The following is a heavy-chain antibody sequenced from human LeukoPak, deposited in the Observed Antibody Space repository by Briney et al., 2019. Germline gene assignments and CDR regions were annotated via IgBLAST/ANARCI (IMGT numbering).Heavy chain of an antibody. D-gene: IGHD5-12*01. Sequence: GGSLRLSCAASGFTFSSYSMNWVRQAPGKGLEWVSYISSSSSTIYYADSVKGRFTISRDNAKNSLYLQMNSLRAEDTAVYYCARDRAYSGYDLGQGYYYYYMDVWGKGTTVTVSS. J-gene: IGHJ6*03. CDR2: ISSSSSTI. CDR3: ARDRAYSGYDLGQGYYYYYMDV. CDR1: GFTFSSYS. V-gene: IGHV3-48*01.